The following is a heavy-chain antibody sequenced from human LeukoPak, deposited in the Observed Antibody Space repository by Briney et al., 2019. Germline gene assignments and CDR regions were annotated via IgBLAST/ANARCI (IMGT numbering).Heavy chain of an antibody. D-gene: IGHD6-19*01. Sequence: GGTLRLSCAASGFTFSSYGMSWVRQAPGKGLEWVSAISGSGGSTYYADSVKGRFTISRDNSKNTLYLQMNSLRAEDTAVYYCAKRTYSSGWYFDYWGQGTLVTVSS. V-gene: IGHV3-23*01. CDR3: AKRTYSSGWYFDY. CDR2: ISGSGGST. CDR1: GFTFSSYG. J-gene: IGHJ4*02.